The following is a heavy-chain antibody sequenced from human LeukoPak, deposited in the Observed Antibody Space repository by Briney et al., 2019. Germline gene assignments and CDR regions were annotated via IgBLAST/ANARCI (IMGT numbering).Heavy chain of an antibody. CDR1: GFTFSSYA. Sequence: GGSLRLSCAASGFTFSSYAMHWVRQAPGKGLEWVAFIRYDGSNKYYADSVKGRFTISRDNSKNTLYLQMNSLRAEDTAVYYCAKDSLLAYCGGDCYPEDYYYYYYMDVWGKGTTVTISS. V-gene: IGHV3-30*02. CDR2: IRYDGSNK. J-gene: IGHJ6*03. CDR3: AKDSLLAYCGGDCYPEDYYYYYYMDV. D-gene: IGHD2-21*02.